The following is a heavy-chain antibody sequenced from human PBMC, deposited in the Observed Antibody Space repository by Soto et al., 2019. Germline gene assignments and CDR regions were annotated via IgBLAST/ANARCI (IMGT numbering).Heavy chain of an antibody. CDR1: GGSISETYW. D-gene: IGHD6-19*01. CDR3: ARHIGVTGTRGFDY. Sequence: QVQLQESGPGLVEPSETLSLTCAVSGGSISETYWWSWVRQTPGKGLEWIGEISYRGTTHYNPSLRSRVTISMDTSRNQISLTLISVTAADSASYYCARHIGVTGTRGFDYWGQGTLVTVSS. CDR2: ISYRGTT. V-gene: IGHV4-4*02. J-gene: IGHJ4*02.